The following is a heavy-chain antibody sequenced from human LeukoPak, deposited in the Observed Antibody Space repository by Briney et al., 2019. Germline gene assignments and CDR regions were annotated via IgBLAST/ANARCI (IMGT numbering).Heavy chain of an antibody. CDR1: GGSFSGYY. Sequence: SETLSLTCAVYGGSFSGYYWSWIRQPPGKGLEWIGEINHSGSTNYNPSLKSRVTISVDTSKNQFSLKLSSVTAADTAVYYCARDRGFMVRGSRRGYDDYYYYMDVWGKGTTVTISS. V-gene: IGHV4-34*01. CDR3: ARDRGFMVRGSRRGYDDYYYYMDV. CDR2: INHSGST. D-gene: IGHD3-10*01. J-gene: IGHJ6*03.